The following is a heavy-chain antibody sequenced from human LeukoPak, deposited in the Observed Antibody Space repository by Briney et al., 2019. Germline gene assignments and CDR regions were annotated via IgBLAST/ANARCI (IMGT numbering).Heavy chain of an antibody. J-gene: IGHJ4*02. CDR1: GFTFSSYE. V-gene: IGHV3-48*03. D-gene: IGHD6-13*01. CDR2: ISSSGSNI. CDR3: ARAVSSWYVLVIDY. Sequence: GSLRLSCAASGFTFSSYEMNWVRQAPGKGLEWGSYISSSGSNIYYADYVKGRFTISRDNDQYPLYLQMNSLRAEDTAVYYCARAVSSWYVLVIDYWGQETLVTVSS.